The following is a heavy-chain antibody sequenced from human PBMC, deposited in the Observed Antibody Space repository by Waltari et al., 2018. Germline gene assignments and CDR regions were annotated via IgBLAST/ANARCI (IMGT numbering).Heavy chain of an antibody. Sequence: EVQLVDSGGGLVQPGGSLRLSCAASGFTFSTYCMNWVRQAPGKGLEWVANIKEDGSEKYYVDSVKGRFTISRDNAKNSLYLQMNSLRVEDTAVYYCARRASMTFAHWGQGTLVTVS. CDR3: ARRASMTFAH. CDR2: IKEDGSEK. V-gene: IGHV3-7*01. D-gene: IGHD1-26*01. J-gene: IGHJ4*02. CDR1: GFTFSTYC.